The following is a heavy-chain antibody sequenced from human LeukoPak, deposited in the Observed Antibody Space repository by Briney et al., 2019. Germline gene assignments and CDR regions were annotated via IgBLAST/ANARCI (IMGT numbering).Heavy chain of an antibody. CDR3: ARIQYYYGSGNYPY. J-gene: IGHJ4*02. CDR1: GYTFTSYG. CDR2: ISAYNGNT. D-gene: IGHD3-10*01. Sequence: ASVKVSCKASGYTFTSYGISWVRQAPGQGLEWMGWISAYNGNTNYAQKLQGRVTMTTDTSTSTAYMELRSLRSDDTAVYYCARIQYYYGSGNYPYWGQGTLVTVSS. V-gene: IGHV1-18*01.